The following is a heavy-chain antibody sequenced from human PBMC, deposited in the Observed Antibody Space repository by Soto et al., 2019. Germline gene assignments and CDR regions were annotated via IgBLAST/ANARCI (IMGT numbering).Heavy chain of an antibody. V-gene: IGHV3-9*01. CDR1: GLTFDEHA. CDR3: ARDLTPGGADV. D-gene: IGHD4-17*01. Sequence: EVQLLESGGGLVQPGRSLRLSCVVSGLTFDEHAMHWVRQGPGKGLEWVSGIFWSGGSVGYEDSVKGRFTVSRDKAKNSLYLQMDSLRAEDTALYYCARDLTPGGADVWGQGATVTVSS. CDR2: IFWSGGSV. J-gene: IGHJ6*02.